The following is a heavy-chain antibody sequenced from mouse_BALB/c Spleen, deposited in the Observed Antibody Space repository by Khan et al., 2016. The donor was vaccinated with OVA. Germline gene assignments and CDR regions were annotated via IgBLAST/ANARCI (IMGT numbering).Heavy chain of an antibody. D-gene: IGHD3-2*02. J-gene: IGHJ2*01. CDR1: GYTFTSYK. CDR2: IDPSSGYT. CDR3: AQSAGYDRSSDFDY. Sequence: QVQLQQSGAELARPGASVTLSCTASGYTFTSYKMHWIKQRPGQALEWIGYIDPSSGYTNYNQNFRDQATLTADKSSSTAYIQLTSLTSEDSAVPSRAQSAGYDRSSDFDYWGQGTTLTVSA. V-gene: IGHV1-4*01.